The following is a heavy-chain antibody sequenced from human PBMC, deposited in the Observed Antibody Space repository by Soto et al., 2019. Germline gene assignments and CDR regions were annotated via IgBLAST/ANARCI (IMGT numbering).Heavy chain of an antibody. J-gene: IGHJ4*02. CDR3: AREYGDYGVIDY. V-gene: IGHV4-34*01. CDR1: GGSFSGYY. CDR2: INHSGST. Sequence: QVQLQQWGAGLLKPSETLSLTCAVYGGSFSGYYWSWIRQPPGKGLEWIGEINHSGSTNYNPSLKSRLNISVDTYNNQFSLKQSSATAADTAVYYCAREYGDYGVIDYWGQGTLVTVSS. D-gene: IGHD4-17*01.